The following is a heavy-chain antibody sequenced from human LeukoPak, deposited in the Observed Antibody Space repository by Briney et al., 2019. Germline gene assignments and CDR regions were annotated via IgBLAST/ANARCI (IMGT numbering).Heavy chain of an antibody. V-gene: IGHV4-38-2*02. D-gene: IGHD5-18*01. CDR2: IYHSGST. CDR3: ARVDTAMVLYYYYYMDV. CDR1: GYSISSGYY. Sequence: SETLSLPCTVSGYSISSGYYWGWIRQPPGKGLEWIGSIYHSGSTYYNPSLKSRVTISVDTSKNQFSLKLSSVTAADTAVYYCARVDTAMVLYYYYYMDVWGKGTTVTVSS. J-gene: IGHJ6*03.